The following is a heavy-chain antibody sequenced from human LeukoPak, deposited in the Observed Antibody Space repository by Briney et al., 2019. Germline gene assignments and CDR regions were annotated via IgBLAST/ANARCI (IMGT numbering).Heavy chain of an antibody. Sequence: SETLSLTCAVSGYSISSGYYWGWIRQPPGKGLEWIGSICHSGSTYYNPSLKSRVTISVDTSKNQFSLKLSSVTAADTAVYYCARHEDYDDAFDIWGQGAMVTVSS. CDR1: GYSISSGYY. V-gene: IGHV4-38-2*01. J-gene: IGHJ3*02. D-gene: IGHD4-17*01. CDR3: ARHEDYDDAFDI. CDR2: ICHSGST.